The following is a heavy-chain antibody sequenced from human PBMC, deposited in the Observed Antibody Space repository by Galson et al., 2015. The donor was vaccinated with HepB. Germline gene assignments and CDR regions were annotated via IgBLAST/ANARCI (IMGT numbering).Heavy chain of an antibody. Sequence: SLRLSCAASGFTFSSYSMNWVRQAPGKGLEWVSSISSSSSYIYYADSVKGRFTISRDNAKNSLYLQMNSLRAEDTAVYYCAREGYSYGYFLGNYYYGMDVWGQGTTVTVSS. CDR2: ISSSSSYI. CDR3: AREGYSYGYFLGNYYYGMDV. CDR1: GFTFSSYS. J-gene: IGHJ6*02. V-gene: IGHV3-21*01. D-gene: IGHD5-18*01.